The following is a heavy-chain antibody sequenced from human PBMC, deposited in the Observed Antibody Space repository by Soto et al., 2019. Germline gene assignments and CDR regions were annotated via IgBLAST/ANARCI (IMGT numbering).Heavy chain of an antibody. CDR3: ARGLYRRGTYYAFDN. V-gene: IGHV1-18*01. Sequence: QVPLVQSGPEVKKPGASVKVSCKTSGYTPTNYDIGWVRQAPGQGHEYMGWISAYNGNTNYARKLQDRVTLTTDTSSMTAYMGLRSLQSDDTAIYYCARGLYRRGTYYAFDNWGQGTLVTVSS. CDR2: ISAYNGNT. J-gene: IGHJ4*02. CDR1: GYTPTNYD. D-gene: IGHD1-26*01.